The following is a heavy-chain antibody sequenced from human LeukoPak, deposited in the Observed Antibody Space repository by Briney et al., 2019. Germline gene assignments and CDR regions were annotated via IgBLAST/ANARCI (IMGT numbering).Heavy chain of an antibody. CDR3: ARVVYDYVWGSYHEYYFDY. CDR2: IYYSGST. Sequence: SETLSLTCTVSGYSISSGYYWGWIRQPPGKGLEWIGSIYYSGSTYYNPSLKRRVTISVDTYKTQFYLKLSSVTAADTAVYYCARVVYDYVWGSYHEYYFDYWGQGTLVTVSS. J-gene: IGHJ4*02. CDR1: GYSISSGYY. D-gene: IGHD3-16*02. V-gene: IGHV4-38-2*02.